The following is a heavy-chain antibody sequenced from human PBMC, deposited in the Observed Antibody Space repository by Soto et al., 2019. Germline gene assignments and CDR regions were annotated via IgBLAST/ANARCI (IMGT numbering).Heavy chain of an antibody. V-gene: IGHV3-9*01. D-gene: IGHD4-17*01. J-gene: IGHJ3*02. CDR3: AKEANDYGDHDAFDI. CDR2: ISWNSGSI. Sequence: VQLVESGGGLVQPGRSLRLSCAASGFTFDDYAMHWVRQAPGKGLEWVSGISWNSGSIGYADSVKGRFTISRDNAKNSLYLQMNSLRAEDTALYYCAKEANDYGDHDAFDIWGQGTMVTVSS. CDR1: GFTFDDYA.